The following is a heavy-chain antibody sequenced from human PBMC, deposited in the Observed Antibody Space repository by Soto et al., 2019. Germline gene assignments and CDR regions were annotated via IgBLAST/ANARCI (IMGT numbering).Heavy chain of an antibody. J-gene: IGHJ6*02. V-gene: IGHV3-48*01. Sequence: EVQLVESGGGLVQPGGSLRLSYAASGFTFSSYSINWVRQAPGKGLEWVSYISTSGSTIYYADSVKGRFTISRDNARNSVYLQVNSLRAEDTAVYYCAREGGMDVWGQGTTVTVSS. CDR1: GFTFSSYS. CDR2: ISTSGSTI. CDR3: AREGGMDV.